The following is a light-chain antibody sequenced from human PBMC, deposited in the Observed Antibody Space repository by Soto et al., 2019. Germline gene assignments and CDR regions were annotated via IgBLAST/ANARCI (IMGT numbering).Light chain of an antibody. V-gene: IGKV1-5*01. Sequence: DIPMTQSPSTLAASVGDTVTMTCRSSSKWLAWYQKKPGKAPKLLIYDVSNLERGVPPRFSGSTSEAESTLTITGLQPDDLGKYYRQHTTDFTFGQGTKVEIK. CDR2: DVS. J-gene: IGKJ2*01. CDR1: SSKW. CDR3: QHTTDFT.